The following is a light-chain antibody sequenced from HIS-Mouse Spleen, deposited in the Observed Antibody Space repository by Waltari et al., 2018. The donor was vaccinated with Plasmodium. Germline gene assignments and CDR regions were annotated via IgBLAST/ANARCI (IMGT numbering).Light chain of an antibody. Sequence: DIVMTQSPDSLAVSLGERATINCKSSQSVLSSSNNKNYLAWYQQKPGQPPKLLIYWASTRESGVPDRFSGGGSGTEFTLTISSLQAEDVAVYYCQQYYSTPWTFGQGTKVEIK. CDR3: QQYYSTPWT. CDR1: QSVLSSSNNKNY. V-gene: IGKV4-1*01. J-gene: IGKJ1*01. CDR2: WAS.